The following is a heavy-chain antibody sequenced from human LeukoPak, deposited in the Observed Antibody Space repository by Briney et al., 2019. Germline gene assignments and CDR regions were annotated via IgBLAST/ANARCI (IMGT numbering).Heavy chain of an antibody. D-gene: IGHD6-13*01. CDR1: GASISSSSYY. CDR2: ICYTGST. CDR3: ARGRYAGSSSYVADY. V-gene: IGHV4-39*01. Sequence: SETLSLTCTVSGASISSSSYYWGWIRQPPGKGLEWIGIICYTGSTYYNPSLKSRPTISADTSKNQFSLKLSSVTAADTAVYYCARGRYAGSSSYVADYWGQGTLVTVSS. J-gene: IGHJ4*02.